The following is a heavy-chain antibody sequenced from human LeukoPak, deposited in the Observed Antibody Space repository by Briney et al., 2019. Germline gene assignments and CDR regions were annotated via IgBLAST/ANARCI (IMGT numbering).Heavy chain of an antibody. J-gene: IGHJ4*02. CDR1: GYSFTTYW. D-gene: IGHD6-19*01. V-gene: IGHV5-51*01. CDR3: VTLPYTSGWYAGFDY. Sequence: KPGESLKISCQGSGYSFTTYWIAWVRQMPGKGLEWVGIIYPGDSDTRYSPSFQGQVTISADKSISTVYLQWSSLKAADTAMYYCVTLPYTSGWYAGFDYWGQGTLVTVSS. CDR2: IYPGDSDT.